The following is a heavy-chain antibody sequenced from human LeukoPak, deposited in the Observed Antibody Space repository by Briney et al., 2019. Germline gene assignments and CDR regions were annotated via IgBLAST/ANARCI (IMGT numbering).Heavy chain of an antibody. CDR1: GFTFSSYA. V-gene: IGHV3-30*04. J-gene: IGHJ3*02. D-gene: IGHD2-21*02. CDR3: ARDLYRVVVTSGSAFDI. CDR2: ISYDGSNK. Sequence: GGSLRLSCAASGFTFSSYAMHWVRQAPGKGLEWVAVISYDGSNKYYADSVKGRFTISRDNSKNTLYLQMNSLRAEDTAVYYCARDLYRVVVTSGSAFDIWGQGTMVTVSS.